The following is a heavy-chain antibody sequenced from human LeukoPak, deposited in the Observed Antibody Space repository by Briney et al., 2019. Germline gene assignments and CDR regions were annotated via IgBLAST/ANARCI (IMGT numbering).Heavy chain of an antibody. V-gene: IGHV3-74*01. CDR3: ASPGDNYAILGLDY. CDR2: ISSDGTTT. J-gene: IGHJ4*02. CDR1: GFTLSKYW. Sequence: GGSLRLSCAASGFTLSKYWMHWVRQAPRKGLAWVSRISSDGTTTAYADSVKGRFTISRDSAKNMLYLQMNSLRVEDTAMYYCASPGDNYAILGLDYWGQGTLVTVSS. D-gene: IGHD3-9*01.